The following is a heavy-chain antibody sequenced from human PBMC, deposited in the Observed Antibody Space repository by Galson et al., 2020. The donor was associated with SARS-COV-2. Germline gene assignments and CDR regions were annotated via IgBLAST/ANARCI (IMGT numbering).Heavy chain of an antibody. CDR2: IKHDGSGK. CDR3: ARVDCSGGSCYPGNY. D-gene: IGHD2-15*01. V-gene: IGHV3-7*03. J-gene: IGHJ4*02. CDR1: GFGFSYSW. Sequence: GESLKISCGASGFGFSYSWMSWVRQAPGRGLEWVASIKHDGSGKYYVDSVKGRFTISRDNPKNSLFLQMNNLRVEDTAVYHCARVDCSGGSCYPGNYWGQGTLVTVSS.